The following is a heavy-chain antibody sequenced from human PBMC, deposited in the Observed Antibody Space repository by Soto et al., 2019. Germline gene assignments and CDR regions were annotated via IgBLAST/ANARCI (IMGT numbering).Heavy chain of an antibody. Sequence: SETLSLTCSVSGGSASDKSYFWGWVRQSPGKGLEWIGSMYYSGSSYYNPSLKSRVAISVDTSKNQFSLKLRSVTAADTAVYFCARQRLLRLKPDFDIWGQGTLVTVSS. CDR3: ARQRLLRLKPDFDI. CDR2: MYYSGSS. D-gene: IGHD2-21*02. V-gene: IGHV4-39*01. CDR1: GGSASDKSYF. J-gene: IGHJ4*02.